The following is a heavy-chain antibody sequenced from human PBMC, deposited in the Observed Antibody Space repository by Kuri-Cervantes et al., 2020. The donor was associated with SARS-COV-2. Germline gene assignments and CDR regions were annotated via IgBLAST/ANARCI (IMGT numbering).Heavy chain of an antibody. CDR1: GGSFSSYY. CDR2: IYYSGST. D-gene: IGHD4-17*01. CDR3: ARELGLTTVNWFDP. J-gene: IGHJ5*02. V-gene: IGHV4-59*01. Sequence: ESLKISCAVYGGSFSSYYWSWIRQPPGKGLEWIGYIYYSGSTNYNPSLKSRVNISVDTSKNQFSLKLIAVTAADTAVYYCARELGLTTVNWFDPWGQGTLVTVSS.